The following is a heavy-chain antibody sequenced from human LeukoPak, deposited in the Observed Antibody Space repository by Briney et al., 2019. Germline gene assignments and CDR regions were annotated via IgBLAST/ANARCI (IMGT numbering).Heavy chain of an antibody. V-gene: IGHV3-30-3*01. Sequence: PGGSLRLSCAASGFTLSSYAMHWVRQAPGKGLEWVAVISYDGSNKYYADSVKGRFTISRDNSKNTLYLQMNSLRAEDTAVYYCARDRLAVTTFDYWGQGTLVTVSS. CDR3: ARDRLAVTTFDY. D-gene: IGHD4-17*01. J-gene: IGHJ4*02. CDR1: GFTLSSYA. CDR2: ISYDGSNK.